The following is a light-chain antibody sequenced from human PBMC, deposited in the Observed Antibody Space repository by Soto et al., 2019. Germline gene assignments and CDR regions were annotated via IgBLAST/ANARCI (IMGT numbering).Light chain of an antibody. CDR3: QQDGRSPLP. V-gene: IGKV1-5*03. J-gene: IGKJ4*01. CDR1: QTISSW. Sequence: DIQMTQSPSTLSGSVGDRVTITCRASQTISSWLAWYQQKPGKAPKLLIYKASTLKSGVPSRFSGSGSGTEFTLTIGSLQPDDFAVYYCQQDGRSPLPFGGGTKVDIK. CDR2: KAS.